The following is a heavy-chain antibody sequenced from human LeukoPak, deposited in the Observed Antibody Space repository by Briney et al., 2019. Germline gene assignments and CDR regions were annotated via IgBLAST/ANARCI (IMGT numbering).Heavy chain of an antibody. CDR3: ARGLTIYDILTAYYTFPYFDY. J-gene: IGHJ4*02. CDR1: GGSMSSYY. D-gene: IGHD3-9*01. Sequence: SETLSLTCSVSGGSMSSYYWSWIRQPPGKGLEWIGYIYYSGSTNYNPSLKSRVTISVDTSKNQFSLNLSSVTAADTAMYYCARGLTIYDILTAYYTFPYFDYWGQGTLVTVSS. V-gene: IGHV4-59*01. CDR2: IYYSGST.